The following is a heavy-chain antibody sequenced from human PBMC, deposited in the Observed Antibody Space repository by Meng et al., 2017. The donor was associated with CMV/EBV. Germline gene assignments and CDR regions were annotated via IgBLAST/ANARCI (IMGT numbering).Heavy chain of an antibody. V-gene: IGHV3-7*01. CDR3: ARDGIAAAAAFDY. CDR2: IKQDGSEK. Sequence: GGSLRLSCAASGFTFSSYWMSWVRQAPGKGLEWVANIKQDGSEKYYADSVKGRFTISRDNAKNSLYLQMNSLRAEDTAVYYCARDGIAAAAAFDYWGQGTLVTVSS. J-gene: IGHJ4*02. D-gene: IGHD6-13*01. CDR1: GFTFSSYW.